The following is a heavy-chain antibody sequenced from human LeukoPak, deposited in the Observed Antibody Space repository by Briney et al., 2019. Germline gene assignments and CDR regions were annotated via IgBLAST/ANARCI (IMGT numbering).Heavy chain of an antibody. D-gene: IGHD3-3*01. Sequence: ASVKVSCKASGYTFTGYYMHWVRQAPGQGLEWMGIINPSGGSTSYAQKFQGRVTMTRDTSTSTVYMELSSLRSEDTAVYYCARGRLTYYDFWSGSADAFDIWGQGTMVTVSS. V-gene: IGHV1-46*01. J-gene: IGHJ3*02. CDR2: INPSGGST. CDR3: ARGRLTYYDFWSGSADAFDI. CDR1: GYTFTGYY.